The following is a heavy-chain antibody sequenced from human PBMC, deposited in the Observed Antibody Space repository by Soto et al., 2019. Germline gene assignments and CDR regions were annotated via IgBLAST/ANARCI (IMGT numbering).Heavy chain of an antibody. Sequence: PGGSLRLSCAASGFTFSSYAMHWVRQAPGKGLEWVAVISYDGSNKYYADSVKGRFTISRDNSKSTLYLQMNSLRAEDTAVYYCARDYRRIAVADYWGQGTLVTVSS. CDR2: ISYDGSNK. CDR1: GFTFSSYA. CDR3: ARDYRRIAVADY. D-gene: IGHD6-19*01. V-gene: IGHV3-30-3*01. J-gene: IGHJ4*02.